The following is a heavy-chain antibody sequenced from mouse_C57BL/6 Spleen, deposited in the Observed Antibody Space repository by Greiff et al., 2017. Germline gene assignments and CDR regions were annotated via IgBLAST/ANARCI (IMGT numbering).Heavy chain of an antibody. CDR1: GYSITSGYY. V-gene: IGHV3-6*01. J-gene: IGHJ1*03. CDR3: ASAPSSSYWYFDV. D-gene: IGHD1-3*01. Sequence: DVKLVESGPGLVKPSQSLSLTCSVTGYSITSGYYWNWIRQFPGNKLEWMGYISYDGSNNYNPSLKNRISITRDTSKNQFFLKLNSVTTEDTATYYCASAPSSSYWYFDVWGTGTTVTVSS. CDR2: ISYDGSN.